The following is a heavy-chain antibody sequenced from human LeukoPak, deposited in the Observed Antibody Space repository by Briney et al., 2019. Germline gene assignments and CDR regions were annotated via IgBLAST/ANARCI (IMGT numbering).Heavy chain of an antibody. CDR3: ARAAHAGGDTAMANTLDY. V-gene: IGHV4-34*01. Sequence: SETLSLTCAVYGGSFSGYYWSWIRQPPGKGLEWTGEINHSGSTNYNPSLKSRVTISVDTSKNQFSLKLSSVTAADTAVYYCARAAHAGGDTAMANTLDYWGQGTLVTVSS. CDR2: INHSGST. J-gene: IGHJ4*02. CDR1: GGSFSGYY. D-gene: IGHD5-18*01.